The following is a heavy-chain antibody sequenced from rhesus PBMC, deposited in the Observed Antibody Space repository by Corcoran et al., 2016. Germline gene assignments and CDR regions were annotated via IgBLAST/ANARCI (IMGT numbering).Heavy chain of an antibody. D-gene: IGHD6S26*01. CDR1: GGSISGFYF. CDR3: ARGASGWSDNSLDV. CDR2: IDGTSAPT. Sequence: QVKLQQWGEGLMKPSETLSLTCAVYGGSISGFYFWTWIRRAPGKGLEWIGNIDGTSAPTNYRPTLKNRVTISKDTFKNQLSLRLYSVTAADTAAYYCARGASGWSDNSLDVWGPGVLVTVSS. V-gene: IGHV4-73*01. J-gene: IGHJ5-2*01.